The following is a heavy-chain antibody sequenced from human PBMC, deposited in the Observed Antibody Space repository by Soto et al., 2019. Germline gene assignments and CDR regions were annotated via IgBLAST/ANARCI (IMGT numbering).Heavy chain of an antibody. V-gene: IGHV3-23*01. J-gene: IGHJ4*02. CDR2: ISGSGGST. CDR1: GFTFSSYA. Sequence: EVQLLESGGGLVQPGGSLRLSCAASGFTFSSYAMSWVCQAPGKGLEWVSAISGSGGSTYYADSVKGRFTISRDNSKNTLYLQMNSLRAEDTAVYYCAKDGVYYYDSSGYYYNWGQGTLVTVSS. D-gene: IGHD3-22*01. CDR3: AKDGVYYYDSSGYYYN.